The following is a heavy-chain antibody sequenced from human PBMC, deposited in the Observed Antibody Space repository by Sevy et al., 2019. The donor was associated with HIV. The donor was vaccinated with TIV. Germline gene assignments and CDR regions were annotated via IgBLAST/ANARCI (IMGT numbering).Heavy chain of an antibody. CDR1: VFTFSSYA. J-gene: IGHJ4*02. CDR2: ISYDGSNK. V-gene: IGHV3-30-3*01. D-gene: IGHD3-22*01. CDR3: ARAFNPYYYDSRAVGY. Sequence: GGSLRLSCAASVFTFSSYAMHWVRQAPGKGLEWVAVISYDGSNKYYADSVKGRFTISRDNSKNTLYLQMNSLRAEDTAVYYCARAFNPYYYDSRAVGYWGQGTLVTVSS.